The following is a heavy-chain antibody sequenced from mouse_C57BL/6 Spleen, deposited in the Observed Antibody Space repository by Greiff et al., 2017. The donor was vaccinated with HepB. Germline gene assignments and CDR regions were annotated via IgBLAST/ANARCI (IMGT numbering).Heavy chain of an antibody. CDR3: ARNWDRGYFDY. CDR2: ISSGGSYT. V-gene: IGHV5-6*01. J-gene: IGHJ2*01. D-gene: IGHD4-1*01. CDR1: GFTFSSYG. Sequence: EVKLMESGGDLVKPGGSLKLSCAASGFTFSSYGMSWVRQTPDKRLEWVATISSGGSYTYYPDSVKGRFTISRDNAKNTLYLQMSSLKSEDTAMYYCARNWDRGYFDYWGQGTTLTVSS.